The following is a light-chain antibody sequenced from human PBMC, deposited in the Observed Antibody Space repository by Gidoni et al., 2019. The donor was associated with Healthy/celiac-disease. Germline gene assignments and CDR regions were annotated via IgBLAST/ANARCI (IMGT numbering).Light chain of an antibody. V-gene: IGKV4-1*01. J-gene: IGKJ4*01. Sequence: DIVMTQSSDSLAVSLGERAIINCKSSQRVLYSTNNQNYLAWYQQTPVHPPYLLISWASTRESGVSDRFSGRGSETDFTLTISSLQAEYVAVYYCQQYYSTPLTFXGXTKVEIK. CDR1: QRVLYSTNNQNY. CDR3: QQYYSTPLT. CDR2: WAS.